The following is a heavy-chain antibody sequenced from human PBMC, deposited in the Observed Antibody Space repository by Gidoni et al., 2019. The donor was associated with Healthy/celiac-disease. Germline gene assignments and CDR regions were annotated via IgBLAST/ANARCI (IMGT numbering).Heavy chain of an antibody. Sequence: QVQLVQSGAEVKKPGVSVKVSCKASGYTFTSSDMHWVRQAPGQGIEWMGISNPSGGSTSYAQKFQGRVTMTSDTSTSTVYMELSSLRSEDTAVYYCARGALPTILTLSRWFDPWGQGTLVTVSS. J-gene: IGHJ5*02. CDR2: SNPSGGST. D-gene: IGHD3-9*01. CDR3: ARGALPTILTLSRWFDP. V-gene: IGHV1-46*01. CDR1: GYTFTSSD.